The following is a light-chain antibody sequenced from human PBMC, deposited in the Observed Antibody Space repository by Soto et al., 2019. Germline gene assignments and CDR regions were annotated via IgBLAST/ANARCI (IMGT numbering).Light chain of an antibody. CDR2: GAS. CDR1: QSVRSN. CDR3: QQYNNWPLT. V-gene: IGKV3-15*01. J-gene: IGKJ4*02. Sequence: IVTPQSPATLSVSPGERATLSCSASQSVRSNLAWYQQKPGQAPRLLIYGASTRATGIPARCSGSGSGTEFTLTISSLQSEDFAVYYCQQYNNWPLTFGGGTKVDIK.